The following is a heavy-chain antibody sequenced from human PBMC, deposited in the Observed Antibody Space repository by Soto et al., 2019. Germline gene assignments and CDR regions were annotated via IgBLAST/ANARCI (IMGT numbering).Heavy chain of an antibody. CDR1: GGSISSGGAYY. V-gene: IGHV4-30-4*01. D-gene: IGHD3-10*01. Sequence: QVQLQESGPGLVKPSQTLSLTCAVSGGSISSGGAYYWSWIRQSPGKGLEWIAYTQYSGSTYYNSSLKSRGTMSVDTAKNQFSLKVSSVTAADTAVYYCARSPKGLGNFDYWGQGTLVTVSS. CDR3: ARSPKGLGNFDY. CDR2: TQYSGST. J-gene: IGHJ4*02.